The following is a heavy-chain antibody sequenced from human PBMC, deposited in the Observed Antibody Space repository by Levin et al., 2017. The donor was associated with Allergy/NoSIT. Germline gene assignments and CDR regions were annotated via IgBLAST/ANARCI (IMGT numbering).Heavy chain of an antibody. V-gene: IGHV4-30-2*01. Sequence: SQTLSLTCTVSGGSISSGGYSWSWIRQPPGKGLEWIGYIYHGGSTYYNPSLKSRVTFSVDRSKNQFSLKLSSVTAADTAAYFCACDRSGYYNYNYFAMDGWGQGTTVTVSS. CDR1: GGSISSGGYS. D-gene: IGHD3-22*01. CDR3: ACDRSGYYNYNYFAMDG. CDR2: IYHGGST. J-gene: IGHJ6*02.